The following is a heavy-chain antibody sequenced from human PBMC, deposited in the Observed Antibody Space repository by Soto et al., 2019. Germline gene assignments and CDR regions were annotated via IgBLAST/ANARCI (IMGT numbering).Heavy chain of an antibody. Sequence: EVQLVESGGGLVQPGRSLRLSCAASGFTFDDYAMHWVRQAPGKGLEWVSGISWNSGSIGYADSVKGRFTISRDNAKKSLYLQMNSLGAEDTALYYCAKGYDFWSGTIDYWGQGTLVTVSS. J-gene: IGHJ4*02. CDR1: GFTFDDYA. D-gene: IGHD3-3*01. CDR2: ISWNSGSI. V-gene: IGHV3-9*01. CDR3: AKGYDFWSGTIDY.